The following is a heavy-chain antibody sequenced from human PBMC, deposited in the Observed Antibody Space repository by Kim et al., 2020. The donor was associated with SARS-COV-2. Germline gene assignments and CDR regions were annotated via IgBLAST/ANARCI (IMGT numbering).Heavy chain of an antibody. Sequence: DGNVAYHADYVKGRFTISRDNAKNTVYLQMNSLRVDDTAVYYCVSDRTLWAWGQGTRVTVSS. CDR3: VSDRTLWA. D-gene: IGHD1-26*01. CDR2: DGNVA. V-gene: IGHV3-74*01. J-gene: IGHJ5*02.